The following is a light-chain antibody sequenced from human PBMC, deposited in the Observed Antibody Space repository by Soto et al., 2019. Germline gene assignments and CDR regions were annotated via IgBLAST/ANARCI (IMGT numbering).Light chain of an antibody. CDR1: SSDAGGYNY. Sequence: QSALTQPASVSGSPGQSITISCTGTSSDAGGYNYVSWYQQHPGKAPKLMIYEVSNRPSGVSNRFSGSKSGNTASLTISGLQAEDEADYYCSSYTSSSTLCVFGTGTKVTVL. CDR3: SSYTSSSTLCV. V-gene: IGLV2-14*01. J-gene: IGLJ1*01. CDR2: EVS.